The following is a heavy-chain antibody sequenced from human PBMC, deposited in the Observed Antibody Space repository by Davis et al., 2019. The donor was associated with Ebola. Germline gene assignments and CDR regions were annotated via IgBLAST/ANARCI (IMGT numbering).Heavy chain of an antibody. CDR1: GFIFSSYV. J-gene: IGHJ6*04. D-gene: IGHD6-19*01. Sequence: PGGSLRLSCAASGFIFSSYVMNWVRQAPGKGLEWVSTLGTSADTYYADSVKGRFTISRDNSKNTLYLQMNSLRVDDTAVYYCAKGGSGWPSDYSYGLGVWGKGTTVTVSS. CDR3: AKGGSGWPSDYSYGLGV. CDR2: LGTSADT. V-gene: IGHV3-23*01.